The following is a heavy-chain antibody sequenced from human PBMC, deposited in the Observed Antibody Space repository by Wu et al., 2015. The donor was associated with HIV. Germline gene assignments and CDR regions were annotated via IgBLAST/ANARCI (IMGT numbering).Heavy chain of an antibody. Sequence: QVQLVQSGAEVKKPGASVKVSCKASGYTFTSYGISWVRQAPGQGLEWMGWISAYNGNTNYAQKLQGRVTMTTDTSTSTAYMELRSLRSDDTAVYYCAVYSSSSMYYYLLPXLDVWGKRGPRSPSPQ. CDR2: ISAYNGNT. D-gene: IGHD6-6*01. J-gene: IGHJ6*04. CDR3: AVYSSSSMYYYLLPXLDV. CDR1: GYTFTSYG. V-gene: IGHV1-18*01.